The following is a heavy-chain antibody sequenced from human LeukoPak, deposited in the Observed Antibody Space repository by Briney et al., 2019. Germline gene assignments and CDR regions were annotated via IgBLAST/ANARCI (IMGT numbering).Heavy chain of an antibody. CDR3: ARDLSLFLDY. CDR2: ISSSGNTI. Sequence: PGGSLRLSCAASGFTFSSYEMNWVRQAPGKGLEWVPYISSSGNTIYYADSVKGRFTISRDNAKNSLYLQMNSLRAEDTAVYYCARDLSLFLDYWGQGTLVTVSS. CDR1: GFTFSSYE. D-gene: IGHD3-16*02. J-gene: IGHJ4*02. V-gene: IGHV3-48*03.